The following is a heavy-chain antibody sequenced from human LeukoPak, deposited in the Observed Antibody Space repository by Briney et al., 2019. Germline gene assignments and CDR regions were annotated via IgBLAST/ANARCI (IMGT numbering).Heavy chain of an antibody. CDR2: ISSSSSYI. J-gene: IGHJ6*03. D-gene: IGHD3-22*01. CDR3: ARDPESSEYYDSSGYYYYYMDV. Sequence: GGSLRLSCAASGFTFSSYSMNWVRQAPGKGLEWVSSISSSSSYIYYADSVKGRFTISRDNAKNSLYLQMNSLRAEDTAVYYCARDPESSEYYDSSGYYYYYMDVWGKGTTVTVSS. V-gene: IGHV3-21*01. CDR1: GFTFSSYS.